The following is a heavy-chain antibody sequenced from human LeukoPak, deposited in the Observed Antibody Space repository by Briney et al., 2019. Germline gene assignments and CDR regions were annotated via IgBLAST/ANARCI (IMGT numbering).Heavy chain of an antibody. CDR1: GFTFSSYG. CDR2: IWYDGSNK. D-gene: IGHD5-18*01. Sequence: PGRSLRLSCAASGFTFSSYGMHWVRQAPGKGLEGVAVIWYDGSNKYYADSVKGRFTISRDNSKNTLDLQMNSLRAEDTALYYCARGHSYGDPFLVGDYWGQGTLVTVSS. V-gene: IGHV3-33*01. CDR3: ARGHSYGDPFLVGDY. J-gene: IGHJ4*02.